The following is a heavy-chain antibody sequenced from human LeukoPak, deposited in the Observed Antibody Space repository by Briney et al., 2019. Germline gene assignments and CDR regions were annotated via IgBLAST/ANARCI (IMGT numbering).Heavy chain of an antibody. J-gene: IGHJ4*02. CDR2: ISSSSSYI. Sequence: PGGSLRLSCAASGFTFSTYTMNWVRQAPGKGLEWVSSISSSSSYIYYVDSVKGRFTISRDNAKNSLYLQMNSLRVEDTAVYYCARAEAFVVVPTAIGYWGQGTLVTVSS. CDR1: GFTFSTYT. D-gene: IGHD2-2*01. CDR3: ARAEAFVVVPTAIGY. V-gene: IGHV3-21*01.